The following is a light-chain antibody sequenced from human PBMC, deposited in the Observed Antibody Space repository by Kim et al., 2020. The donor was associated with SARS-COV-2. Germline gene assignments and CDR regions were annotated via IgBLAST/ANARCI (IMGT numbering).Light chain of an antibody. CDR1: QSVLYSSNNKNY. CDR3: QQYYSTPPYS. CDR2: WAS. Sequence: ATINGKSSQSVLYSSNNKNYLAWYQQKPGQPPKLLIYWASTRESGVPDRFSGSGSGTDFTLTISSLQAEDVAVYYCQQYYSTPPYSFGQGTKLEIK. J-gene: IGKJ2*03. V-gene: IGKV4-1*01.